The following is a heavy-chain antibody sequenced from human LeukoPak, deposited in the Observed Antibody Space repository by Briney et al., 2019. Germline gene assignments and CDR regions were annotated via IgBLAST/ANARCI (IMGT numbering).Heavy chain of an antibody. V-gene: IGHV3-30*02. CDR2: IRYDGSNK. CDR1: GFTFSSYG. D-gene: IGHD1-26*01. J-gene: IGHJ4*02. Sequence: PGGSLRLSCAASGFTFSSYGMHWVRQAPGKGLEWVAFIRYDGSNKYYADSVKGRFTISRDNSKNTLYLQMNSLRAEDTAVYYCAKDSGSYYVNLDYWGQGTLVTVSS. CDR3: AKDSGSYYVNLDY.